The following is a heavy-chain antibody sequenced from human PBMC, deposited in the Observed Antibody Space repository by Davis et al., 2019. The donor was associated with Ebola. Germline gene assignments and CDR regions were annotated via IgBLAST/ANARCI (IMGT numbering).Heavy chain of an antibody. CDR3: VPGTWI. CDR2: ISDSGSAA. J-gene: IGHJ4*02. Sequence: GESLKISCVASGFTFNEYEMNWVRQTPEKGLEWISYISDSGSAAYYTDSVKGRFTISRDNAKNSLYLQMDTLRVEATAIYYCVPGTWIRGQGTLVTVSS. V-gene: IGHV3-48*03. D-gene: IGHD5-18*01. CDR1: GFTFNEYE.